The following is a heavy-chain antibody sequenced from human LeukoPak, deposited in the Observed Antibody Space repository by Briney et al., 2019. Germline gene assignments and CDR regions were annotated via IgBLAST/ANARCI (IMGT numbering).Heavy chain of an antibody. D-gene: IGHD2-15*01. CDR1: GYTSTSYD. J-gene: IGHJ3*02. CDR3: ARSLELVEADAFDI. V-gene: IGHV1-8*01. Sequence: ASVKVSCKASGYTSTSYDINWVRQATGQGLEWMGWMNPNSGNTGYAQKFQGRVTMTRNTSISTAYMELSSLRSEDTAVYYCARSLELVEADAFDIWGQGTMVTVSS. CDR2: MNPNSGNT.